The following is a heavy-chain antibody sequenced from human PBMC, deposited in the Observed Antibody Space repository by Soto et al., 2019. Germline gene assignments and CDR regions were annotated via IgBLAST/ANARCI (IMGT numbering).Heavy chain of an antibody. CDR1: GGSIRNYF. J-gene: IGHJ3*02. Sequence: SETLSLTCTVSGGSIRNYFWTWIRQPAGKGLEWIGRIYSSGNTVYNASLKSRVTMSMDMSKNQFSLKLSSMTAADTAVYYCVRDVESPGISGSWGAFDIWGQGTVVTVSS. V-gene: IGHV4-4*07. CDR2: IYSSGNT. D-gene: IGHD1-20*01. CDR3: VRDVESPGISGSWGAFDI.